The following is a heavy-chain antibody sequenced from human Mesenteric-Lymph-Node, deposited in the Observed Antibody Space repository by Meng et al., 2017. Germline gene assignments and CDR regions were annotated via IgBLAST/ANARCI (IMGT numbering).Heavy chain of an antibody. Sequence: GSLRLSCAASGFTVSSNYMSWVRQAPGKGLEWNGTIYYTGITYYNPSPRPRDTISVDTSKNQFSLNLNSVTAADTAVECCATYRQSAAEDWGQGTLVTVSS. CDR2: IYYTGIT. CDR3: ATYRQSAAED. J-gene: IGHJ4*02. CDR1: GFTVSSNY. D-gene: IGHD2-15*01. V-gene: IGHV4-34*11.